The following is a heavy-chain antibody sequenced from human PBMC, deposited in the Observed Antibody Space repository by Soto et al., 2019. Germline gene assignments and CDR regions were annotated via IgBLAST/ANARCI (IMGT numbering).Heavy chain of an antibody. CDR3: ASRRGGSGSHFDY. CDR2: IYYSGST. J-gene: IGHJ4*02. CDR1: GGSISSYY. V-gene: IGHV4-59*08. D-gene: IGHD3-10*01. Sequence: QVQLQESGPGLVKPSETLSLTCTVSGGSISSYYWSWIRQPPGKGLEWIGYIYYSGSTNYNPSLRSRATISVDPSKNQFSLRLSAVTAADTAVYYCASRRGGSGSHFDYWGQGTLVTVSS.